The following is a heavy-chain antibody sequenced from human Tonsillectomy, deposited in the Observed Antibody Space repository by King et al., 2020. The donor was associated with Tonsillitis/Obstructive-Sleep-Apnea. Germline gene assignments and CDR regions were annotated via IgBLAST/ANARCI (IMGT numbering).Heavy chain of an antibody. J-gene: IGHJ6*03. CDR2: IYWDGDK. CDR3: AHRPLITFGGVIVPYYMDV. V-gene: IGHV2-5*02. CDR1: GFSLSTSGVG. Sequence: ITLKESGPTLVKPTQTLTLTCTFSGFSLSTSGVGVGWIRQPPGKALEWLALIYWDGDKRYSPSLKSRLTVTKDTSKNQVVLTMTNMDTVDTATYYCAHRPLITFGGVIVPYYMDVWGKGTTVTVSS. D-gene: IGHD3-16*02.